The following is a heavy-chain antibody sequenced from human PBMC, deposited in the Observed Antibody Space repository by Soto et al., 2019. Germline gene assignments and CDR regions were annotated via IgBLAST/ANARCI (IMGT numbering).Heavy chain of an antibody. CDR3: ARDVCDSYGSSWRNWFDP. V-gene: IGHV4-59*01. D-gene: IGHD5-18*01. CDR2: IYYSGST. Sequence: SETLSLTCTVSGGSISSYYWSWIRQPPGKGLEWIGYIYYSGSTNYNPSLKSRVTISVDTSKNQFSLKLSSVTAADTAVYYCARDVCDSYGSSWRNWFDPWGQGTLVTVSS. CDR1: GGSISSYY. J-gene: IGHJ5*02.